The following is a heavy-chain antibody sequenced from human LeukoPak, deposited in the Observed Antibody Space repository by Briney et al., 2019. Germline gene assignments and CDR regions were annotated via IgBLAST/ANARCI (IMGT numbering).Heavy chain of an antibody. CDR3: ARTAGYSSGWTSKTRYYFDY. V-gene: IGHV3-11*04. D-gene: IGHD6-19*01. J-gene: IGHJ4*02. CDR1: GFTFSDYY. CDR2: ISSSGSTI. Sequence: PGGSLRLSCAASGFTFSDYYMSWIRQAPGKGLEWVSYISSSGSTIYYADSVKGRFTISRDNAKNSLYLQMNSLRAEDTAVYYCARTAGYSSGWTSKTRYYFDYWGQGTLVTVSS.